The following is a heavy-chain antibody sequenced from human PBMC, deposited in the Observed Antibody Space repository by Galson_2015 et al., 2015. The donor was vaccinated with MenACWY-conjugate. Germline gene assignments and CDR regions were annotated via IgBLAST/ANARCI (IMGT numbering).Heavy chain of an antibody. V-gene: IGHV3-23*02. CDR1: GFTFSPNA. Sequence: SLRLSCAASGFTFSPNAMTWVLPAPGKGLEWVSGISGSTNTTYYRDSVKGRFTISRDNSKNTVYLQMNSLRAEDTAFYYCAKWDGCGHNWGQGTLVTVSS. J-gene: IGHJ4*02. CDR3: AKWDGCGHN. D-gene: IGHD3-10*01. CDR2: ISGSTNTT.